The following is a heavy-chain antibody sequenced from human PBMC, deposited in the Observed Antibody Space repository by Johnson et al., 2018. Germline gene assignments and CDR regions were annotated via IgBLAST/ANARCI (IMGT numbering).Heavy chain of an antibody. CDR3: ARWGTYSGSLGNIF. V-gene: IGHV3-7*01. D-gene: IGHD1-26*01. CDR1: GFAFSSYW. J-gene: IGHJ3*01. Sequence: VQLVESGGGLIQPGGSLRLSCAASGFAFSSYWMSWVRQAPGKGLEWVANIKQDGSEKYYVDSVKGRFTISRDNPKNSLYLQMNRLRAEDTAGYYWARWGTYSGSLGNIFWGQGTMVTVSS. CDR2: IKQDGSEK.